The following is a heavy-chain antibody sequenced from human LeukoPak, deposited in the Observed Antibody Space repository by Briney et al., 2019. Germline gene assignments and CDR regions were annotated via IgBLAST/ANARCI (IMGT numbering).Heavy chain of an antibody. CDR3: AREGITIFGVVITSPQNAFDI. D-gene: IGHD3-3*01. CDR1: GYTFTSYG. Sequence: ASVKVSCKASGYTFTSYGISWVRQAPGQGLEWMGWISAYNGNTNYAQKLQGRVTMTTDTSTSTAYMELRSLRSDDTAVYYCAREGITIFGVVITSPQNAFDIWGQGTMVTVSS. V-gene: IGHV1-18*01. J-gene: IGHJ3*02. CDR2: ISAYNGNT.